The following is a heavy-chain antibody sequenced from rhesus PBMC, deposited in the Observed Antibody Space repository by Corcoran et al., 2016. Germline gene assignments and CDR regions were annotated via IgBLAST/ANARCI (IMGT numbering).Heavy chain of an antibody. V-gene: IGHV4-160*01. CDR1: GGSISSNY. J-gene: IGHJ6*01. CDR3: ARGDSHYSGLDS. Sequence: QVQLQESGPGLVKPSETLSLTCAVYGGSISSNYWSWIRQPPGKGLEWIGRIRSGGSTNYNPALKSRVTMSIDTSKNQFSLKLSSVTAADTAVFYCARGDSHYSGLDSWGQGVVVTVSS. D-gene: IGHD4-23*01. CDR2: IRSGGST.